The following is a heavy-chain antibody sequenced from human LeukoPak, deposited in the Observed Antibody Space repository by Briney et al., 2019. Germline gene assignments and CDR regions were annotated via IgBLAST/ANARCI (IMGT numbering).Heavy chain of an antibody. CDR3: ARDPIAAAGFFDY. CDR2: IINDGSYT. V-gene: IGHV3-74*01. J-gene: IGHJ4*02. CDR1: GFTFSPVW. Sequence: PGGSLRLSCAASGFTFSPVWMHWVRQAPGKGLMWVSHIINDGSYTTYADSVKGRSTISRDNAKNTVYLQMSSLRSEDTAVYYCARDPIAAAGFFDYWGQGTLVTVSS. D-gene: IGHD6-13*01.